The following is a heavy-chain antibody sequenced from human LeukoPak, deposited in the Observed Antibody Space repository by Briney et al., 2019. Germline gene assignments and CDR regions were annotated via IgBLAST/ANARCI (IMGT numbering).Heavy chain of an antibody. D-gene: IGHD2-21*01. CDR1: GGTFISYA. J-gene: IGHJ5*02. Sequence: GASVKVSCKASGGTFISYAISWVRQAPGQGLEWMGRIIPILGIANYAQKFQGRVTITADKSTSTAYMELSSLRSEDTAVYYCATDSLFPRVGFDHWGQGTLVTVSS. CDR3: ATDSLFPRVGFDH. V-gene: IGHV1-69*04. CDR2: IIPILGIA.